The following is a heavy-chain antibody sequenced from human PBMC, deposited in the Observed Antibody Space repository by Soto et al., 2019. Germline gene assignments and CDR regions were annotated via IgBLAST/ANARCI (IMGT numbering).Heavy chain of an antibody. J-gene: IGHJ4*02. V-gene: IGHV3-43D*03. Sequence: PGGSLRLSFAASGFTFEYYALHWVRQSSGKGPEWVSLISADGSDPYYADSVKGRFTISRDNRKDSLYLQMNSLRPEDSAIYYCTKARFYFDSSPYDSWGQGTLVTVSS. CDR1: GFTFEYYA. CDR2: ISADGSDP. CDR3: TKARFYFDSSPYDS. D-gene: IGHD3-22*01.